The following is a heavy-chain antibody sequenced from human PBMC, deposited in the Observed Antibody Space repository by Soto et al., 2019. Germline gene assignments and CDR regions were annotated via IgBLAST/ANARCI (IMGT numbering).Heavy chain of an antibody. V-gene: IGHV3-33*01. CDR1: GFDFKTYG. J-gene: IGHJ1*01. D-gene: IGHD1-20*01. CDR3: VRTACVINNCSYRGVR. Sequence: QGQLVESGGGVVQPGRSLRLSCVASGFDFKTYGMHWVRQAPGKGLEWVAVIGFDGTNIHYSDSVRGRFSISRDNSENTVSLKMNSLRVEETALYYCVRTACVINNCSYRGVRWGQGTLVTV. CDR2: IGFDGTNI.